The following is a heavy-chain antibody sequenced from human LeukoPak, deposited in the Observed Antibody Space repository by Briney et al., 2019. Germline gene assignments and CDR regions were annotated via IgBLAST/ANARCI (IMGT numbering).Heavy chain of an antibody. CDR1: GGTFSSYA. CDR2: IIPIFGTA. CDR3: ASRTIFPPVAAFDI. D-gene: IGHD3-9*01. Sequence: SVKVSCKASGGTFSSYAISWVRQAPGQGLGWMGRIIPIFGTANYAQKFQGRVTITTDGSTSTAYMELSSLRSEDTAVYYCASRTIFPPVAAFDIWGQGTMVTVSS. J-gene: IGHJ3*02. V-gene: IGHV1-69*05.